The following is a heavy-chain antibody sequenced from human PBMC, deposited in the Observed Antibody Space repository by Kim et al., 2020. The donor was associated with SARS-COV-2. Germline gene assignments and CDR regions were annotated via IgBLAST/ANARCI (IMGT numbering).Heavy chain of an antibody. V-gene: IGHV1-69*13. Sequence: SVKVSCKASGGTFSSYAISWVRQAPGQGLEWMGGIIPIFGTANYAQKFQGRVTITADESTSTAYMELSSLRSEDTAVYYCARGRNFDWLFLPEAYYYYYGMDVWGQGTTVTVSS. CDR1: GGTFSSYA. J-gene: IGHJ6*02. CDR2: IIPIFGTA. CDR3: ARGRNFDWLFLPEAYYYYYGMDV. D-gene: IGHD3-9*01.